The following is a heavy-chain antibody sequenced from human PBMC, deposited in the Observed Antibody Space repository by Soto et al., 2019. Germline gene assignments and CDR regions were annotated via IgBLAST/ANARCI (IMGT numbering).Heavy chain of an antibody. CDR3: AKRPNIVVVPAAPDY. V-gene: IGHV3-23*01. CDR1: VFTFTSYA. Sequence: GWSLRLSCASSVFTFTSYAMSWVRQSPGKGLEWVSAISGSGGSTYYADSVKGRFTISRDNSKNTLYLQMNSLRAEDTAVYYCAKRPNIVVVPAAPDYWGQGTLVTVSS. CDR2: ISGSGGST. J-gene: IGHJ4*02. D-gene: IGHD2-2*01.